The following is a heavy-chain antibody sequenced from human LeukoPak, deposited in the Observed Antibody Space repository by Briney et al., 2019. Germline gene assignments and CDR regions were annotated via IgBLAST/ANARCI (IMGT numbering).Heavy chain of an antibody. D-gene: IGHD2/OR15-2a*01. CDR1: GGSISSYY. CDR2: IYTSGST. Sequence: SETLSLTCSVSGGSISSYYWSWIRQPAGKGLEWIGRIYTSGSTIYNPSLKSRVTMSIDTSKNQFSLKLTSVTAADTAVYFCARPLEFYAAFDIWGQGTMVTVSS. J-gene: IGHJ3*02. CDR3: ARPLEFYAAFDI. V-gene: IGHV4-4*07.